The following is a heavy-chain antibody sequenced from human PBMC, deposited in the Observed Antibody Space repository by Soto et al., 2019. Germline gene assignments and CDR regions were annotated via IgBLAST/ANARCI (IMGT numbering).Heavy chain of an antibody. CDR1: AFTFSDYY. D-gene: IGHD4-17*01. CDR2: ISSGGGTA. Sequence: QVQLVESGGGFVKPGGSLRLSCAASAFTFSDYYMSWLRQAPGTGLEWVSYISSGGGTAYYADSVKGRFTISRDNAKNSLFLQMNSLIGEDTAVYYCARAPETTEPWEYFYYYMDVWGKWTTVTVSS. V-gene: IGHV3-11*01. J-gene: IGHJ6*03. CDR3: ARAPETTEPWEYFYYYMDV.